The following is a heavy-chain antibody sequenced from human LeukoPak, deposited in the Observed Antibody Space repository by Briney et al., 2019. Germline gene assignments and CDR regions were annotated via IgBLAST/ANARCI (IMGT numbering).Heavy chain of an antibody. CDR2: ISSSSSYI. D-gene: IGHD3-10*01. CDR1: GFTFSSYS. V-gene: IGHV3-21*01. Sequence: GGSLRLSCAASGFTFSSYSMNWVRQAPGKGLEWVSSISSSSSYIYYADSVKGRFTISRDNAKNSLYLQMNSLRAGDTAVYYCARVSYYGSGSPRCMDVWGQGTTVTVSS. J-gene: IGHJ6*02. CDR3: ARVSYYGSGSPRCMDV.